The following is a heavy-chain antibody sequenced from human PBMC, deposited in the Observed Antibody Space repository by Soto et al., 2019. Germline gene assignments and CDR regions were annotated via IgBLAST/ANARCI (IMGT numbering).Heavy chain of an antibody. J-gene: IGHJ6*02. CDR1: GFTFSSYW. CDR3: ARGEGRGYCTNGVCYPVSYYGMDV. CDR2: IKQDGSEK. V-gene: IGHV3-7*03. D-gene: IGHD2-8*01. Sequence: GGYLRISCAASGFTFSSYWMSWVRQAPGKGLEWVANIKQDGSEKYYVDSVKGRFTISRDNAKNSLYLQMNSLRAEDTAVYYCARGEGRGYCTNGVCYPVSYYGMDVWGQGTTVTVS.